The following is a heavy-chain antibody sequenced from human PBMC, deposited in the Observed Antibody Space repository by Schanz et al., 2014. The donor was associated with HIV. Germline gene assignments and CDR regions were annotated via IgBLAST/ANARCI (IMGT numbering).Heavy chain of an antibody. J-gene: IGHJ4*02. CDR3: ARYGFWSGYYTYHFDY. D-gene: IGHD3-3*01. CDR1: GGTFRSFA. V-gene: IGHV1-69*01. CDR2: IIPLFGTT. Sequence: QVQLVQSGTEVKKPGSSVKVSCKPSGGTFRSFAISWVRQAPGQGLEWMGGIIPLFGTTNYAQKFQGRVTITADESTSTAYMELSSLKSEDTAIYYCARYGFWSGYYTYHFDYWGQGTLVTVSP.